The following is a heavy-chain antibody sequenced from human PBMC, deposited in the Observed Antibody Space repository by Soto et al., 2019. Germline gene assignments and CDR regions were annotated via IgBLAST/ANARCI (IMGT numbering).Heavy chain of an antibody. V-gene: IGHV1-18*01. J-gene: IGHJ6*02. CDR3: ARGYYYGSGRPTPGGMDV. CDR2: ISTYTGNT. CDR1: GYTFTNYV. D-gene: IGHD3-10*01. Sequence: ASVKVSCKASGYTFTNYVINWVRQAPGQGLEWMGWISTYTGNTNYAQKLQGRVTMTTDTSTSTAYMELRSLRSDDTAVYYCARGYYYGSGRPTPGGMDVWGQGTTVTV.